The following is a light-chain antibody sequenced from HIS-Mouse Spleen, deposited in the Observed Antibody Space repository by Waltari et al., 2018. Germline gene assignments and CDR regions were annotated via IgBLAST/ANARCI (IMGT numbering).Light chain of an antibody. Sequence: DIQMTQSPSTLSASVGDRVTITCGASQSISSWLAWYQQKPGKAPKLLIYKASSLESGVPSRFNGSGSGTEFTLTISSLQPDDFATYYSQQYNSYSWTFGQGTKVEIK. J-gene: IGKJ1*01. V-gene: IGKV1-5*03. CDR3: QQYNSYSWT. CDR2: KAS. CDR1: QSISSW.